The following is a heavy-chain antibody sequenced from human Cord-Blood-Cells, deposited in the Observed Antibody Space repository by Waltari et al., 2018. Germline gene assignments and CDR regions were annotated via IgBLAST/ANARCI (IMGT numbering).Heavy chain of an antibody. CDR1: GGSISSSSYY. CDR2: IYYSGDT. J-gene: IGHJ6*02. CDR3: ARLFYGDYYYYGMDV. V-gene: IGHV4-39*01. Sequence: QLQLQESGPGLVKPSETLSLTYTVSGGSISSSSYYWGWIRQPPGKGLEWIGRIYYSGDTYDTPPHKRRVTISVDPSKNQFSLKLSSVTAADTAVYYCARLFYGDYYYYGMDVWGQGTTVTVSS. D-gene: IGHD4-17*01.